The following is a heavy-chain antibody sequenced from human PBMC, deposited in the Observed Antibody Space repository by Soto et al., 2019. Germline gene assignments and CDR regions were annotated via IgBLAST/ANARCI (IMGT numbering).Heavy chain of an antibody. J-gene: IGHJ6*02. V-gene: IGHV4-39*07. D-gene: IGHD4-17*01. Sequence: ASVPLSLTYTVAGGSISSSSCCWSWIRQPPGKGLEWIGEINHSGSTNYNPSLKSRVTISVDTSKNQFSLKLSSVTAADTAVYYCARANDPSYGDYGPPRKYGMDVCGQGTTVTGSS. CDR3: ARANDPSYGDYGPPRKYGMDV. CDR1: GGSISSSSCC. CDR2: INHSGST.